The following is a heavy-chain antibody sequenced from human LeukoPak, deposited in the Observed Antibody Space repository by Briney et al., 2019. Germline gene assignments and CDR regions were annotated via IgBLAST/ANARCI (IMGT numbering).Heavy chain of an antibody. CDR3: ARDNSGYSIFDY. CDR1: GFTFISYA. D-gene: IGHD5-12*01. Sequence: PGGSLRLSCAASGFTFISYAMSWVRQAPGKGLEWVSYISSSGSTIYYADSVKGRFTISRDNAKNSLYLQMNSLRAEDTAVYYCARDNSGYSIFDYWGQGTLVTVSS. CDR2: ISSSGSTI. J-gene: IGHJ4*02. V-gene: IGHV3-48*04.